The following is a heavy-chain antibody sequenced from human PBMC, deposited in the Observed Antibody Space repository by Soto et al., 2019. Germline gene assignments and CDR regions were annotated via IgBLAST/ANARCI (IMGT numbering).Heavy chain of an antibody. D-gene: IGHD6-25*01. V-gene: IGHV1-18*04. CDR1: GYTFTSYG. CDR3: TREAGWQRMVPYD. CDR2: ISAFNGDT. Sequence: QVKLVQSGSEVKKPGASVNVSCKAFGYTFTSYGFSWVRQVPGQGLEWLGWISAFNGDTQYAQTMKGRLTVTTDTSTTTVHMQLRSLTPADTAVYYCTREAGWQRMVPYDWGQGTLVSVS. J-gene: IGHJ4*02.